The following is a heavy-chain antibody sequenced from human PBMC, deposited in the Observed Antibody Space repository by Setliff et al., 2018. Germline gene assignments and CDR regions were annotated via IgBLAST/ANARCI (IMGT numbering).Heavy chain of an antibody. CDR2: VSGYNDKI. CDR3: AGGIAAANWFDP. J-gene: IGHJ5*02. Sequence: ASVKVSCKASGYTFTRYGIGWVRQAPGQGLEWMGWVSGYNDKIYYAQKFQGRVIMTKDTSTSTVYMELRSLTSDDTAMYYCAGGIAAANWFDPWGQGTLVTVSS. V-gene: IGHV1-18*01. CDR1: GYTFTRYG. D-gene: IGHD6-13*01.